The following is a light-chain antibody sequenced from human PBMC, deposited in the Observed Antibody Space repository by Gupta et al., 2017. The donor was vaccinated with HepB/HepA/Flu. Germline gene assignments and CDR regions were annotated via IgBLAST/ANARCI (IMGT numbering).Light chain of an antibody. CDR1: QSVSSN. V-gene: IGKV3-15*01. Sequence: VMTQSPATLSVSPGERATLSCRASQSVSSNLAWYQQRPGQAPRLLIYGASTRATGIPARFSGSGSGTEFTLTISSLQSEDFAVYYCQQYNNWPPWTFGQGTKVEIK. CDR2: GAS. J-gene: IGKJ1*01. CDR3: QQYNNWPPWT.